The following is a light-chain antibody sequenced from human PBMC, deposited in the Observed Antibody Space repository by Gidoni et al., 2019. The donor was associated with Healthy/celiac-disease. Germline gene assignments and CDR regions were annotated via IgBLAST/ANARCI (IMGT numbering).Light chain of an antibody. Sequence: DIQMTQSPSSLSASVGDRVTITCRASQSISSYLNWYQQKPGKAPKLLIYAASSLQSGVQSRFSGSGSGTDFTLTISSLQPEDFATYYCQQSYSTPMYTFGQXTKLEIK. V-gene: IGKV1-39*01. CDR1: QSISSY. J-gene: IGKJ2*01. CDR3: QQSYSTPMYT. CDR2: AAS.